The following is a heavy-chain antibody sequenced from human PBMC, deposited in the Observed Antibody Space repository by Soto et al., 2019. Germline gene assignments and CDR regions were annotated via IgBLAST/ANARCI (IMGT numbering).Heavy chain of an antibody. CDR1: GFSFSSHS. V-gene: IGHV3-48*02. Sequence: EVQLVESGGGLVQPGGSLRLSCAASGFSFSSHSMKWVRQAPGKGLEWVSYISSSGSTIYYADSVKGRFTISRDNAKNSRYLHMNSLRDDDTAVYYCARGRGYCGGTNCYLDYWGQGALVTVSS. CDR3: ARGRGYCGGTNCYLDY. J-gene: IGHJ4*02. D-gene: IGHD2-21*01. CDR2: ISSSGSTI.